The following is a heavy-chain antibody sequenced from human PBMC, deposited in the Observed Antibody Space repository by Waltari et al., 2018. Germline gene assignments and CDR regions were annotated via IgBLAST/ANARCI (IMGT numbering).Heavy chain of an antibody. D-gene: IGHD2-2*01. V-gene: IGHV1-46*01. CDR1: GYTFINHY. J-gene: IGHJ6*02. CDR2: FNPSGGSV. Sequence: QVQLVQSGAEVKKPGASVKVSCKASGYTFINHYIHWVRQAPGQGPEWMGIFNPSGGSVIYAQKFQDRVTLTRDTSTSTAYMELISLRSEDTAVYYCARDRGQYCSRTSCPGGGMDVWGQGTTVTVSS. CDR3: ARDRGQYCSRTSCPGGGMDV.